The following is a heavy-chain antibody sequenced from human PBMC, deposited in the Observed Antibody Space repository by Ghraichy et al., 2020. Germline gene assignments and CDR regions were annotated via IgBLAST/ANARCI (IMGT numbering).Heavy chain of an antibody. CDR3: ASRPRAHYYGMDV. Sequence: LSLTCAVYGGSFSDYYWSWIRQPPGRGLEWIGEIDHGGSTNYNPSLKSRVTISVDTSKNQFSLKLSSVTAADTAVYYCASRPRAHYYGMDVWGQGTTVTVSS. CDR1: GGSFSDYY. CDR2: IDHGGST. J-gene: IGHJ6*02. V-gene: IGHV4-34*01.